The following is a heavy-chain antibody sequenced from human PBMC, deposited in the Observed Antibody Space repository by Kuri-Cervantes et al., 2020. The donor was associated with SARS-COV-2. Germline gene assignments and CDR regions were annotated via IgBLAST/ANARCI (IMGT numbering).Heavy chain of an antibody. CDR1: GFTFSSYG. D-gene: IGHD4-11*01. CDR3: AREGHDYSNLRTPYYYYYYMDV. CDR2: IRYDGSNK. V-gene: IGHV3-30*02. Sequence: GGSLRLSCAASGFTFSSYGMHWVRQAPGKGLEWVAFIRYDGSNKYYADSVKGRFTISRDNAKNSLYLQMNSLRAEVTAVYYCAREGHDYSNLRTPYYYYYYMDVWGKGTTVTVSS. J-gene: IGHJ6*03.